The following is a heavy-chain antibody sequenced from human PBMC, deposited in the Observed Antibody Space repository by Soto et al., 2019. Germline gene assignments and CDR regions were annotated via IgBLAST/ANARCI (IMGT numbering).Heavy chain of an antibody. J-gene: IGHJ4*02. CDR1: GFTVSNNY. CDR3: APRPGGGGY. V-gene: IGHV3-53*01. CDR2: IYSGGYT. D-gene: IGHD3-10*01. Sequence: EVQLVESGGGLIQPGGSLRLSCAVSGFTVSNNYMSWVRQAPGKGLEGVSVIYSGGYTAYGDSVKGRFTISRDNSKNTKFLKMNSLGAAGPAVYSCAPRPGGGGYWGQGTLVTVSS.